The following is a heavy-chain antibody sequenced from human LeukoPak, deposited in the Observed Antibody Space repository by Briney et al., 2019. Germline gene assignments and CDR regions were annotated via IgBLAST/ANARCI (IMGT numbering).Heavy chain of an antibody. J-gene: IGHJ3*02. Sequence: GGSLRLSCAASEFTFSSYNMNWVRQAPGKGLEWVSSISSSSSYIYYADSVKGRFTISRDNAKNSLYLQMNSLRAEDTAVYYCARDFNDYGAFDIWGQGTMVTVSS. CDR2: ISSSSSYI. D-gene: IGHD4-17*01. CDR3: ARDFNDYGAFDI. CDR1: EFTFSSYN. V-gene: IGHV3-21*01.